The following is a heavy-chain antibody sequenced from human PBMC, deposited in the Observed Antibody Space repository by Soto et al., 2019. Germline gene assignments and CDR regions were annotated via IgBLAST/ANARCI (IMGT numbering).Heavy chain of an antibody. J-gene: IGHJ4*02. CDR2: IWYDGSNK. CDR1: GFTFSSYG. D-gene: IGHD6-19*01. V-gene: IGHV3-33*01. Sequence: QVQLVESGGGVVQPGRSLRLSCAASGFTFSSYGMHWVRQAPGKGLEWVAVIWYDGSNKYYADSVKGRFTISRDNSKNTLYLQMNSLRAEGTAVYYCARTNSSGFYFDDLGQGTLVTVSS. CDR3: ARTNSSGFYFDD.